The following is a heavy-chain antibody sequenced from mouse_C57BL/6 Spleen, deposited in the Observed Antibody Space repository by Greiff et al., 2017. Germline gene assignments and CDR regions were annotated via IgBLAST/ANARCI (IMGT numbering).Heavy chain of an antibody. V-gene: IGHV1-55*01. CDR3: ARSSYDYSFAY. CDR2: IYPGSGST. J-gene: IGHJ3*01. CDR1: GYTFTSYW. D-gene: IGHD2-4*01. Sequence: QVHVKQPGAELVKPGASVKMSCKASGYTFTSYWITWVKQRPGQGLEWIGDIYPGSGSTNYNEKFKSKATLTVDTSSSTAYMQLSSLTSEDSAVYYCARSSYDYSFAYWGQGTLVTVSA.